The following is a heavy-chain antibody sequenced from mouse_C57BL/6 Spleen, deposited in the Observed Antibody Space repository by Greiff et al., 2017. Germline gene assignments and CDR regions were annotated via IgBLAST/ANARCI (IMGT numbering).Heavy chain of an antibody. V-gene: IGHV1-47*01. D-gene: IGHD2-4*01. Sequence: QVQLKQSGAELVKPGASVKMSCKASGYTFTTYPIEWMKQNHGKSLEWIGNFHPYNDDTKYNEKFKGKATLTVEKSSSTVYLELSRLTADDSAVYYCARGGLRREGYAMDYWGQGTSVTVSS. CDR3: ARGGLRREGYAMDY. J-gene: IGHJ4*01. CDR1: GYTFTTYP. CDR2: FHPYNDDT.